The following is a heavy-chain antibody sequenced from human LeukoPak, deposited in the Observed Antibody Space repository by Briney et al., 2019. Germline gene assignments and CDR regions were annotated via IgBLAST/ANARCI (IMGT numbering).Heavy chain of an antibody. Sequence: ASVNVPCKASGGTFSSYAISWVPQAPGQGLECRGRIIPVLGIANYAQKFQGRVTITADKSTSTAYMELSSVRAEDTAVYYCARVKSMELAHYYYGMDVWGQGTTVTVSS. CDR2: IIPVLGIA. D-gene: IGHD1-26*01. V-gene: IGHV1-69*04. CDR3: ARVKSMELAHYYYGMDV. CDR1: GGTFSSYA. J-gene: IGHJ6*02.